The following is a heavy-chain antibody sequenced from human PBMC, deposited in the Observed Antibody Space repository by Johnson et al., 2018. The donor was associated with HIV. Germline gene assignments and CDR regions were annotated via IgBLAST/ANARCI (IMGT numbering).Heavy chain of an antibody. CDR1: GFTFSSYA. Sequence: QVQLVESGGGVVQPGRSLRLSCAASGFTFSSYAMHWVRQAPGKGLEWVAVISYNGSNKYYADSVKGRFNISRDNSKNTLYLQMNSLRAEDTAVYYCARGRNTVTTVRPSAFDIWGQGTMVTVSS. D-gene: IGHD4-17*01. J-gene: IGHJ3*02. CDR3: ARGRNTVTTVRPSAFDI. V-gene: IGHV3-30-3*01. CDR2: ISYNGSNK.